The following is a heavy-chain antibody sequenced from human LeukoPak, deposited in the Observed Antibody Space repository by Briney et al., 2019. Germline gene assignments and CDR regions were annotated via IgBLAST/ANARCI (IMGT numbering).Heavy chain of an antibody. J-gene: IGHJ5*02. CDR2: IYHSGTT. CDR1: GYSISSGYY. D-gene: IGHD4-17*01. Sequence: SETLSLTCAVSGYSISSGYYWGWIRQPPGKGLEWIGSIYHSGTTYYNPSLKSRVTISLDTSKNQFSLKLSSVTAAATAVYYCARLTTDGWLDPWGQGTLVTVSS. CDR3: ARLTTDGWLDP. V-gene: IGHV4-38-2*01.